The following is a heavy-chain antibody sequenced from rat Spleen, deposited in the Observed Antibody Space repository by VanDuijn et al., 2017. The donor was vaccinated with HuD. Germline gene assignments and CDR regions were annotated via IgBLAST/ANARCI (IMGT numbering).Heavy chain of an antibody. V-gene: IGHV5-25*01. D-gene: IGHD1-12*02. CDR3: ARHSGDGSYYYPYFDY. Sequence: EVQLVESGGGLVQPGRSLKLSCAASGFIFTDFYMAWVRQAPTMGLEWVTSISPSGGATYYRDSVKGRFTVSRDNAKSTLSLQMDSLRSEDTATYYCARHSGDGSYYYPYFDYWGQGVMVTVSS. CDR2: ISPSGGAT. J-gene: IGHJ2*01. CDR1: GFIFTDFY.